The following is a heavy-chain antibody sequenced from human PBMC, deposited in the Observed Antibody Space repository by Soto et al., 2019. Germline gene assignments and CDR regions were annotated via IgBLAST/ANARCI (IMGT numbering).Heavy chain of an antibody. J-gene: IGHJ5*02. Sequence: GGSLRLSCAASGFTFSSYAMSWVRQAPGKGLEWVSAISGSGGSTYYADSVKGRFTISRDNSKNTLYLQMNSLRAEDTAVYYCAKDRIVVVPAAMLGMGWFDPWGQGTLVTVSS. CDR3: AKDRIVVVPAAMLGMGWFDP. V-gene: IGHV3-23*01. D-gene: IGHD2-2*01. CDR2: ISGSGGST. CDR1: GFTFSSYA.